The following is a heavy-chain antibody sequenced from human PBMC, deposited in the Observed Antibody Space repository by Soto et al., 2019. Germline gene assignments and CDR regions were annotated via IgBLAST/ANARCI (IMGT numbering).Heavy chain of an antibody. J-gene: IGHJ4*01. CDR2: MSHDENRK. D-gene: IGHD3-3*01. Sequence: GGSLRLSCAASGFTFAHYAMHWVRHSPGKGLAWVAFMSHDENRKLHSQSAKGRLPISRANPQSTLHMQMSTLRAEDTALYYCANAYEFWSASVKPHFDSCGLGNLV. CDR3: ANAYEFWSASVKPHFDS. CDR1: GFTFAHYA. V-gene: IGHV3-30*18.